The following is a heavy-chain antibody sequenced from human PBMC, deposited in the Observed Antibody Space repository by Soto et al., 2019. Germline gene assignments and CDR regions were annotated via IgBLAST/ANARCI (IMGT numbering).Heavy chain of an antibody. J-gene: IGHJ3*01. D-gene: IGHD2-8*02. CDR2: LNTDGSRT. CDR3: ARSPGGYYTD. CDR1: GFSFSTYW. V-gene: IGHV3-74*01. Sequence: EVQLVESGGGLVQPGGSLRLSCAGSGFSFSTYWMHWLRQGPEKGLVWVARLNTDGSRTDYADSVKGRFTISRDNAKSTLYLQMNSLRAEDTAVYYCARSPGGYYTDWVQGTVVTVSS.